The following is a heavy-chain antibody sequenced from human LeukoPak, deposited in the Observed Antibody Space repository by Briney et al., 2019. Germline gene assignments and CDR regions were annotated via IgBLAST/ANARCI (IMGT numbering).Heavy chain of an antibody. CDR2: LSYSGST. J-gene: IGHJ4*02. CDR1: TGSISSSNYY. Sequence: SETLSLTCSLSTGSISSSNYYWAWIRQPPGKGLEWIASLSYSGSTYYNPSLKSRVTISVDTSKNQFSLKLSSVTAADTAVYYCATLGSYFSVIDYWGQGTLVTVSS. D-gene: IGHD1-26*01. V-gene: IGHV4-39*07. CDR3: ATLGSYFSVIDY.